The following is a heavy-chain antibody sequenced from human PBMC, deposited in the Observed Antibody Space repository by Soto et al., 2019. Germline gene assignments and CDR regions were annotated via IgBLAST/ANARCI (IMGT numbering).Heavy chain of an antibody. CDR2: IYYSGST. CDR3: AREAAGILNWFDP. J-gene: IGHJ5*02. Sequence: PSETLSLTCTVSGGSISSGGYYWSWIRQHPGKGLEWIGYIYYSGSTYYIPSLKSRVTISVDTSKNQFSLKLSSVTAADTAVYYCAREAAGILNWFDPWGQGTLVTVSS. D-gene: IGHD6-25*01. CDR1: GGSISSGGYY. V-gene: IGHV4-31*03.